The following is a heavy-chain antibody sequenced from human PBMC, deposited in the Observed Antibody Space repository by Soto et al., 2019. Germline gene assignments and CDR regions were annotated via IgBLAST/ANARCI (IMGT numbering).Heavy chain of an antibody. D-gene: IGHD3-22*01. CDR3: ARPIQYYFDTSAQSAWFDP. Sequence: SVKVSCKTSGGTFGSYATSWVRQAPGQGLEWMGGIIPIFSTPNYAQKFQGRVTITADESTSTAYMELSSLRSEDTAVYYCARPIQYYFDTSAQSAWFDPWGQGTLVTVSS. CDR2: IIPIFSTP. V-gene: IGHV1-69*13. CDR1: GGTFGSYA. J-gene: IGHJ5*02.